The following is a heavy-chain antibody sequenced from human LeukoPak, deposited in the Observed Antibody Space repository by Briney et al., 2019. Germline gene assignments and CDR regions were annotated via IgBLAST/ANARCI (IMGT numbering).Heavy chain of an antibody. Sequence: VASVKVSCKASGYTFTGYYMHWVRQAPGQGLEWMGWMNPNSGNTGYAQKFQGRVTMTRNTSISTAYMELSSLRSEDTAVYYCARETPGGSYFIGGYNWFDPWGQGTLVTVSS. V-gene: IGHV1-8*02. CDR3: ARETPGGSYFIGGYNWFDP. CDR1: GYTFTGYY. D-gene: IGHD1-26*01. J-gene: IGHJ5*02. CDR2: MNPNSGNT.